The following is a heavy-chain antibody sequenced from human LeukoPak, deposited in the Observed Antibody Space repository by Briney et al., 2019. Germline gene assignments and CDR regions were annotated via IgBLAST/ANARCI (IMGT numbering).Heavy chain of an antibody. V-gene: IGHV4-39*01. J-gene: IGHJ6*02. D-gene: IGHD6-13*01. CDR3: ATGAAAGTHLLHYGMDV. Sequence: SETLSHTCTVSGGSISSSSYYWGWIRQPPGKGLEWIGSIYYSGSTYYNPSLKSRVTISVDTSKNQFSLKLSSVTAADTAVYYCATGAAAGTHLLHYGMDVWGQGTTVTVSS. CDR1: GGSISSSSYY. CDR2: IYYSGST.